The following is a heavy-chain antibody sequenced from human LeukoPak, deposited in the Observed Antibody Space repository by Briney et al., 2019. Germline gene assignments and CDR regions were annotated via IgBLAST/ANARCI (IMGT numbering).Heavy chain of an antibody. CDR2: IASSGNI. V-gene: IGHV3-23*01. Sequence: PGGSLRLSCSASGFSVSTYAMGWVRQTPVRGLEWVASIASSGNIMYAESPKGRFTISRDSSTNTAFLQINSLRAEDTAVYHCAKYLQPSGAPYALDFWGQGTKVAVSS. CDR1: GFSVSTYA. D-gene: IGHD2-15*01. CDR3: AKYLQPSGAPYALDF. J-gene: IGHJ3*01.